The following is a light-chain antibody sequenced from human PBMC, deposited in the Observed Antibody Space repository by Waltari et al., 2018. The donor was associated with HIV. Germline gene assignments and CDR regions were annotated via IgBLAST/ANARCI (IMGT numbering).Light chain of an antibody. Sequence: QSVLTQPPSVSGAPGQRVTISCTGSRSNIGAGYDVPWYQQLPGTAPKLLIYGNSNRPSGVPDRFSGSKSGTSASLAITGLQPDDETDYYCQSYDSSLSNWVFGGGTKVTVL. CDR1: RSNIGAGYD. J-gene: IGLJ3*02. CDR3: QSYDSSLSNWV. V-gene: IGLV1-40*01. CDR2: GNS.